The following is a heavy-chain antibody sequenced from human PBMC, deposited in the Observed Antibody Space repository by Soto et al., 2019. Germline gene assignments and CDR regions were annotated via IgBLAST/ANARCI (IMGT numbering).Heavy chain of an antibody. CDR2: IIPIFRTT. Sequence: SVKVSCKASGGTFSSYTITWVRQAPGQGLEWMGGIIPIFRTTNHAQKFQGRVTLTADESTSTAYMELSSLRSEDTAVYYCARDPDYYDSSGNLFDYWGQGTLVTVS. CDR1: GGTFSSYT. D-gene: IGHD3-22*01. CDR3: ARDPDYYDSSGNLFDY. J-gene: IGHJ4*02. V-gene: IGHV1-69*13.